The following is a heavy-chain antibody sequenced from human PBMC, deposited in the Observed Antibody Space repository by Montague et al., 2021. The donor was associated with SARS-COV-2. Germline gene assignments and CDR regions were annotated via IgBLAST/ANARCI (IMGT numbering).Heavy chain of an antibody. CDR2: ICPNGNT. Sequence: SETLSLTCTVSGEPIIGYFWGWIRQPAGKGLEWIGRICPNGNTDYNPSLVSRVTMSVDTSKNHFSLTVNSVTAADTAVYYCARELDSYGSWLYRYWGQGTLVTVS. V-gene: IGHV4-4*07. CDR1: GEPIIGYF. CDR3: ARELDSYGSWLYRY. D-gene: IGHD1-14*01. J-gene: IGHJ4*02.